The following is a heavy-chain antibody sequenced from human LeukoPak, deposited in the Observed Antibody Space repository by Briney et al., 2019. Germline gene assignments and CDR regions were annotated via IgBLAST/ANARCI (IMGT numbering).Heavy chain of an antibody. CDR3: ARRASGVAARFDP. V-gene: IGHV4-59*10. D-gene: IGHD6-13*01. CDR2: IYTSGST. J-gene: IGHJ5*02. Sequence: LETLSLTCAVSDGSIKGYYWSWIWEPPREGQESIGRIYTSGSTNYNPSLKIRVTMSVDTSKNQFSLKLSSETAADTAVYYCARRASGVAARFDPWGQGTLVTVSS. CDR1: DGSIKGYY.